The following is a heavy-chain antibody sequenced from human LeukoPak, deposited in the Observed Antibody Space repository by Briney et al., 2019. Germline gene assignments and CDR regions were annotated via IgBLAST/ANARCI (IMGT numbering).Heavy chain of an antibody. Sequence: SETLSLTCTVSGGSISSSSYYWGWIRQPPGKGLEWIGSIYYSGSTYYNPSLGSRVTMLVDTSKNQFSLNLTSVTAADAAVYYCARTSRTAVAGTGRGYNWFDPWGQGILVTVSS. CDR3: ARTSRTAVAGTGRGYNWFDP. CDR2: IYYSGST. J-gene: IGHJ5*02. CDR1: GGSISSSSYY. D-gene: IGHD6-19*01. V-gene: IGHV4-39*07.